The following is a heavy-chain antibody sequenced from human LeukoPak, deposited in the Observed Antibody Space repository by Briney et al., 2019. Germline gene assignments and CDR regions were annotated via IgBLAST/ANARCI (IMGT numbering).Heavy chain of an antibody. CDR1: GFTFSNAW. D-gene: IGHD1-26*01. J-gene: IGHJ5*02. CDR2: IKSKTDGGTT. Sequence: GGSLRLSCAASGFTFSNAWMSWVRQAPGKGLEWVGRIKSKTDGGTTDYAAPVKGRFTISRDDSKNTLYLQMNSLKTEDTAVYYCTREAIVGADWFDPWGQGTLVTVSS. CDR3: TREAIVGADWFDP. V-gene: IGHV3-15*01.